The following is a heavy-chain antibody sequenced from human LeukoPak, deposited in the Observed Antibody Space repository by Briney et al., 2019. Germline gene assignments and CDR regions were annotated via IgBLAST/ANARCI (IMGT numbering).Heavy chain of an antibody. CDR1: AFTFSRDW. D-gene: IGHD5-12*01. J-gene: IGHJ4*02. CDR3: ARGGYSFDY. Sequence: PGGSLRLSCAASAFTFSRDWMHWVRQAPGKGLEWVARLHADGNEKYFVHSVKGRFTVSRDNAKNSLYLQMNSLRVEDTAVYYCARGGYSFDYLGQGTLVTVSS. CDR2: LHADGNEK. V-gene: IGHV3-7*01.